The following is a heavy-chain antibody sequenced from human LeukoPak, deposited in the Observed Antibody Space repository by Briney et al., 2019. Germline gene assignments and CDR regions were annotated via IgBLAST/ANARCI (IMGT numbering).Heavy chain of an antibody. Sequence: ASVKVSCKASGYTFTSYHMHWVRQAPGQGLEWMGIINPSGGSTSYAQKFQGRVTMTRDTSTSTVYMELSSLRSEDTAVYYCARVGSGYSYGSPFDYWGQGTLVTVSS. CDR2: INPSGGST. CDR1: GYTFTSYH. D-gene: IGHD5-18*01. V-gene: IGHV1-46*01. CDR3: ARVGSGYSYGSPFDY. J-gene: IGHJ4*02.